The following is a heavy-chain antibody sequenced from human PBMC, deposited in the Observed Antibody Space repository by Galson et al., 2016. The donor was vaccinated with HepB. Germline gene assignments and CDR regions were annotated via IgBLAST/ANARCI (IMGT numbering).Heavy chain of an antibody. CDR3: ARQKIGVVVMDS. CDR1: GGIFTSYA. J-gene: IGHJ4*02. D-gene: IGHD3-3*01. V-gene: IGHV1-69*06. CDR2: IVPVFGST. Sequence: SVKVSCKASGGIFTSYAVSWVRQVPGQRPEWMGAIVPVFGSTNYAEKFQGRVTITADKSTSTAYMELSSLTSDDTGVYSCARQKIGVVVMDSWGRGTLVTVSS.